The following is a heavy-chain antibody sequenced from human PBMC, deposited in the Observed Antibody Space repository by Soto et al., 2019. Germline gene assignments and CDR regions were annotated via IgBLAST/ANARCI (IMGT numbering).Heavy chain of an antibody. Sequence: PGGSLRLSCAASGFTFSSYWMSWVRQAPGKGLEWVSDISGDGGSKYYADSVKGRFTISRDNAKNTLYLQMNSLRAEDTAVYYCAKDSAACDYWGQGTLVTVSS. V-gene: IGHV3-23*01. D-gene: IGHD2-15*01. CDR2: ISGDGGSK. CDR1: GFTFSSYW. CDR3: AKDSAACDY. J-gene: IGHJ4*02.